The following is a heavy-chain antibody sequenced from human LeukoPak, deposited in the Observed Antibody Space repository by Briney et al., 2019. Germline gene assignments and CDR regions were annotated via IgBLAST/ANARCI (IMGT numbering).Heavy chain of an antibody. D-gene: IGHD6-13*01. CDR2: ISGSGGST. CDR3: AKDSSSSWYFYYGMDV. Sequence: RGSLRLSCAASGFTLSSYAMSWVRQAPGKGLEWVSSISGSGGSTFYADSVKGRFTISRDNSRNTLYLQMNSLRAEDTAVYYCAKDSSSSWYFYYGMDVWGQGTTVTVSS. CDR1: GFTLSSYA. J-gene: IGHJ6*02. V-gene: IGHV3-23*01.